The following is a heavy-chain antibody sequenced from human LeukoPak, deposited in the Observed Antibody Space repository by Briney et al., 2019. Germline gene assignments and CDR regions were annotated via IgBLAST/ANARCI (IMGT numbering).Heavy chain of an antibody. CDR3: ARTRYDSSGNDY. CDR2: IYSGGST. Sequence: GGSLRLSCAASGFNFRDYALSWVRQAPGKGLEWVSVIYSGGSTYYADSVKGRFTISRDNSKNTLYLQMNSLRAEDTAVYYCARTRYDSSGNDYWGQGTLVTVSS. V-gene: IGHV3-53*01. D-gene: IGHD3-22*01. J-gene: IGHJ4*02. CDR1: GFNFRDYA.